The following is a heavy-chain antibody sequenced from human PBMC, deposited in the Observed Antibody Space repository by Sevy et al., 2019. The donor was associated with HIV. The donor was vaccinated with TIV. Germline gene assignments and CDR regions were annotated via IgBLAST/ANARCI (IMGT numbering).Heavy chain of an antibody. CDR2: ICGSGGST. J-gene: IGHJ4*02. Sequence: GGSLRLSCAASGFTFSSYAMSWVRQAPGKGLEWVSAICGSGGSTYYADSVKGRFTISRDNSKNTLYLQMNSLRAEDTAVYYCAKDVKQLVAFATGGQGTLVTVSS. CDR3: AKDVKQLVAFAT. CDR1: GFTFSSYA. V-gene: IGHV3-23*01. D-gene: IGHD6-13*01.